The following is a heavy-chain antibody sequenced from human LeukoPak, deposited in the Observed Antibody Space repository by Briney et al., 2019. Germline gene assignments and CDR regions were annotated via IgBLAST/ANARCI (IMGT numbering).Heavy chain of an antibody. V-gene: IGHV4-59*01. J-gene: IGHJ4*02. CDR3: ARDSVVGAQFDY. Sequence: ASETLSLTCTVSGGSISSYYWSWIRQPPGKGLEWIGYIFYTGTTNYNPSRKSRVTISVDTSKNQFSLKLSSVTAADTAVYYCARDSVVGAQFDYWGQGTLVTVSS. CDR1: GGSISSYY. D-gene: IGHD1-26*01. CDR2: IFYTGTT.